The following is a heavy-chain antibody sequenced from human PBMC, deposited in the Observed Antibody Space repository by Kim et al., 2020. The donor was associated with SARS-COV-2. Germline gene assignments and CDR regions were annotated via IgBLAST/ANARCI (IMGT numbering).Heavy chain of an antibody. CDR1: GFTFSSYG. CDR2: IWYDGSNK. Sequence: GGSLRLSCAASGFTFSSYGMHWVRQAPGKGLEWVAVIWYDGSNKYYADSVKGRFTISRDNSKNTLYLQMNSLRAEDTAVYYCAKVVSGSYLSSGYYGMDVWGQGTTVTVSS. J-gene: IGHJ6*02. D-gene: IGHD1-26*01. CDR3: AKVVSGSYLSSGYYGMDV. V-gene: IGHV3-33*06.